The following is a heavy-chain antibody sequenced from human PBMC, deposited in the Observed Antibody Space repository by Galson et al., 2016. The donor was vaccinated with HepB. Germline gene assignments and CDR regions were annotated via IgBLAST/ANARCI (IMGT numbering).Heavy chain of an antibody. CDR3: ARLVGMPTMFWFDP. Sequence: ETLSLTCTVSGGPITTNSYYWGWIRQPPGKGLEWMGSLYYSGSTHYNPSLKSRVTMDVDTSKNQFSLRLNSVTAADTAVYYCARLVGMPTMFWFDPWGQGTLVTVSS. J-gene: IGHJ5*02. V-gene: IGHV4-39*01. CDR2: LYYSGST. D-gene: IGHD5-24*01. CDR1: GGPITTNSYY.